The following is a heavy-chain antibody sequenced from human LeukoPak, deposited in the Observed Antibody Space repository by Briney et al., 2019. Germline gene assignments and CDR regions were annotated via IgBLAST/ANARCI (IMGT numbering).Heavy chain of an antibody. Sequence: GGSLRLSCAASGFTFSSYSMNWVRQAPGKGREWVSYISSSSSTIYYADSVKGRFTISRDNAKNSLYLQMNSLRAEDTAVYYCARDSLTIFGVVIPNYFDYWGQGTLVTVSS. CDR1: GFTFSSYS. V-gene: IGHV3-48*04. CDR2: ISSSSSTI. J-gene: IGHJ4*02. D-gene: IGHD3-3*01. CDR3: ARDSLTIFGVVIPNYFDY.